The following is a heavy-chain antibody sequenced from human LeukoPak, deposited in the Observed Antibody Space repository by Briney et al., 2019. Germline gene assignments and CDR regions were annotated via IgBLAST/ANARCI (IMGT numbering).Heavy chain of an antibody. V-gene: IGHV3-48*03. D-gene: IGHD1-26*01. J-gene: IGHJ4*02. CDR1: GFTFSSYE. Sequence: GGSLRLSCAASGFTFSSYEMNWVRQAPGKGLEWVSYISSSGSTIYYADSVKGRFTISRDNAKNSLYLQMNSLRAEDMAVYYCARDWWELPVYWGQGTLVTVSS. CDR3: ARDWWELPVY. CDR2: ISSSGSTI.